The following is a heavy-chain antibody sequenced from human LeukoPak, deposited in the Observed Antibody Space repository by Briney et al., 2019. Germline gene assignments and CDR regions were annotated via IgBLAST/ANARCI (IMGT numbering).Heavy chain of an antibody. J-gene: IGHJ4*02. D-gene: IGHD2-15*01. Sequence: GGSLRLSCAASGFTFSSYAMSWVRQAPGKGLEWVSAISGSGGGTYYADSVKGRFTISRDNSKNTLYLQMNSLRAEDTAVYYCAKDPLGYCVGGSCYADYWGQGTLVTVSS. V-gene: IGHV3-23*01. CDR1: GFTFSSYA. CDR3: AKDPLGYCVGGSCYADY. CDR2: ISGSGGGT.